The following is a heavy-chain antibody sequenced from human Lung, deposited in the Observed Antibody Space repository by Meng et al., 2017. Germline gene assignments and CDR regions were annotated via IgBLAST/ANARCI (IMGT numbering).Heavy chain of an antibody. CDR1: GGSISGSY. J-gene: IGHJ4*02. D-gene: IGHD3-10*01. Sequence: QVKLQQWGAGLLRPSENLSLTCAVYGGSISGSYWSWIRQSPAKGLEWIGKINHGGSTNYNPSLESRVTISVDTPKNQFSLRLTSMTVADTAVYYCARERHSTTIRGVMDFWGQGALVTVSS. CDR2: INHGGST. CDR3: ARERHSTTIRGVMDF. V-gene: IGHV4-34*01.